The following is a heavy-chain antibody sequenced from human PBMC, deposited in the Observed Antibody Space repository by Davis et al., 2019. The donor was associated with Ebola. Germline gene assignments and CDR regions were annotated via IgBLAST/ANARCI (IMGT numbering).Heavy chain of an antibody. CDR1: GGPFSSYT. J-gene: IGHJ5*02. D-gene: IGHD1-26*01. V-gene: IGHV1-69*02. CDR3: ATGTGILGTSWLDP. CDR2: ITPNLDLV. Sequence: AASVKVSCKASGGPFSSYTFSWVRQAPGQGLEWMGRITPNLDLVHDAERFKGRVTITADKSTTTVYMELSSLRSEDTATYYCATGTGILGTSWLDPWGQGTLVIVSS.